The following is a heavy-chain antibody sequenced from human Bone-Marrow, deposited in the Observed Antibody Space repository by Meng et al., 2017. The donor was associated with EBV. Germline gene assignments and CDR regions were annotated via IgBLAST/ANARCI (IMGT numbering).Heavy chain of an antibody. CDR2: IYGDDNK. J-gene: IGHJ5*02. D-gene: IGHD3-10*01. Sequence: QITLKDPGPTLVKPQQTPTLTCPFSGFSLSTSGVGVGWIRQPPGKALEWLALIYGDDNKRYSPSLKSRLTITKDSSKEQVVLTMTNMDPVDTATYYCAHRPDRRFTWFDPWGQGTLVTVSS. CDR1: GFSLSTSGVG. CDR3: AHRPDRRFTWFDP. V-gene: IGHV2-5*02.